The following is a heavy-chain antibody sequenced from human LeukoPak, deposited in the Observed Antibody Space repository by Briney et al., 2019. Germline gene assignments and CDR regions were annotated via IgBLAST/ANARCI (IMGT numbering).Heavy chain of an antibody. J-gene: IGHJ4*02. V-gene: IGHV4-59*01. CDR1: GGSISSYY. Sequence: SETLSLTCTVSGGSISSYYWSWIRQPPGKGLEWIGYIYYSGSTNYNPSLKGRVTISVDTSKNQFSLKLSSVTAADMAVYYCARVVLRYFDWLSPYYFDYWGQGTLVTVSS. CDR2: IYYSGST. CDR3: ARVVLRYFDWLSPYYFDY. D-gene: IGHD3-9*01.